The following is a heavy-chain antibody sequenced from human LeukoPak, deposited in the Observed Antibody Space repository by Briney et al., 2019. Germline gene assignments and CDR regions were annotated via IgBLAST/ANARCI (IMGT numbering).Heavy chain of an antibody. CDR3: AKERGHSKPFDY. V-gene: IGHV3-23*01. CDR1: GFTFSSYA. CDR2: ISDSVGGT. D-gene: IGHD4-23*01. J-gene: IGHJ4*02. Sequence: QPGGSLRLSCAASGFTFSSYAMSWVRQAPGKGLDWVSLISDSVGGTYYADSVKGRFTISRDNSKNTLYLQMNNLRAEDTALYYCAKERGHSKPFDYWGQGTLVTVSS.